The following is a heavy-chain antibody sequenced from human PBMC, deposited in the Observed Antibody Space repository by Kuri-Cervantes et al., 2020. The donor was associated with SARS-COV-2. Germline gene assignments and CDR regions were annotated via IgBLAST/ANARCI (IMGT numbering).Heavy chain of an antibody. V-gene: IGHV4-28*01. Sequence: SETLSLTCAVSGYSISSSNWWGWIRQPPGKGLAWIGYIYYSGSTYYNPSLKSRVTISVDTSKNQFSLKLSSVTAADTAVYYCARCRRIAAASRWFDPWGQGTLVTVSS. CDR3: ARCRRIAAASRWFDP. D-gene: IGHD6-13*01. CDR2: IYYSGST. CDR1: GYSISSSNW. J-gene: IGHJ5*02.